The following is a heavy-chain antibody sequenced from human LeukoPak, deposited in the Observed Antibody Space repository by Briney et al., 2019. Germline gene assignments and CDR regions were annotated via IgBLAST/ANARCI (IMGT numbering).Heavy chain of an antibody. Sequence: ASVKVSCKATGYTFTSYGISWVRQAPGQGLEWMGWISSNSDNTNYAQKLQGRVTMTTDTSTSTAYMELRSLRSDDTALYFCARDWGYIKVIADYWGQGTLVTVSS. D-gene: IGHD5-12*01. CDR3: ARDWGYIKVIADY. CDR1: GYTFTSYG. J-gene: IGHJ4*02. CDR2: ISSNSDNT. V-gene: IGHV1-18*01.